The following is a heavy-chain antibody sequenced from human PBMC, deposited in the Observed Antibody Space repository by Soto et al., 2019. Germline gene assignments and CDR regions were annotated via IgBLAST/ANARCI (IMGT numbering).Heavy chain of an antibody. CDR3: ARILIAAEFDY. CDR2: IFSHSEK. V-gene: IGHV2-26*01. D-gene: IGHD6-13*01. CDR1: GFSLSNARMG. Sequence: QVTLKESGPVLVKPTETLTLTCTVSGFSLSNARMGVSWSRQPPGKALEWLAHIFSHSEKSYSTSLKSRLTISKDTSKGQVVLTMTNMDPVDTATYYCARILIAAEFDYWGQGTLVTVSS. J-gene: IGHJ4*02.